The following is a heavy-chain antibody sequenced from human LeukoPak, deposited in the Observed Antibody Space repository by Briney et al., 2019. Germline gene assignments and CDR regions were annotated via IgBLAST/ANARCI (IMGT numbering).Heavy chain of an antibody. J-gene: IGHJ3*02. CDR3: AREDGDNSDKAFDI. CDR1: GGSISTARDY. V-gene: IGHV4-39*01. Sequence: PSETLSLTCTVSGGSISTARDYWGWLRQPPGQGLEWIGSVYYSGTTFYNPSLMTRLTVSVDTSMNQFSLQLHSLTAADTAVYYCAREDGDNSDKAFDIWGRGTMVTVSS. D-gene: IGHD5-24*01. CDR2: VYYSGTT.